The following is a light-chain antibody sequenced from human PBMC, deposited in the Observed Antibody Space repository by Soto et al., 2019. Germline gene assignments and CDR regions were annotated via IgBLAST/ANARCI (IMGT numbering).Light chain of an antibody. CDR1: SSDVGGYNY. Sequence: QSVLTQPASVSGSPGQSITISCTGTSSDVGGYNYVSWYQQHPGKAPKLMIYEVSHRPSGVSNRFSGSKSDNTASLTISGLQAEDEADYYCSSYSSSSTPYVFGTGTKVTVL. V-gene: IGLV2-14*01. CDR3: SSYSSSSTPYV. J-gene: IGLJ1*01. CDR2: EVS.